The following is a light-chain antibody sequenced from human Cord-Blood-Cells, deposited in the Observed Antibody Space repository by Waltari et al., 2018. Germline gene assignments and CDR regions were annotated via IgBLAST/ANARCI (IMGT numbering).Light chain of an antibody. CDR1: QSIRSC. Sequence: DIQMTQSPSSLSASVGDRVTITCRASQSIRSCLNWYQQKPGKAPKLLIYAASSLQSGVPSRFSGSGSGTDFTLTISSRQPEDFATYYCQQSYSTLRTFGQGTKVEIK. CDR3: QQSYSTLRT. J-gene: IGKJ1*01. CDR2: AAS. V-gene: IGKV1-39*01.